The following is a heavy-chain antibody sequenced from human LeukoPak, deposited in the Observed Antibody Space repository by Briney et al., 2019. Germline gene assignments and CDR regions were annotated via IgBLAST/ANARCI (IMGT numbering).Heavy chain of an antibody. CDR2: IYYSGST. V-gene: IGHV4-31*03. CDR1: GGSISSGGYY. Sequence: PSQTLSLTCTVSGGSISSGGYYWSWIRQHPGKGLEWIGYIYYSGSTNYNPSLKSRVTISVDTSKNQFSLKLSSVTAADTAVYYCARGCSAGTPHNWFDPWGQGTLVTVSS. J-gene: IGHJ5*02. CDR3: ARGCSAGTPHNWFDP. D-gene: IGHD6-13*01.